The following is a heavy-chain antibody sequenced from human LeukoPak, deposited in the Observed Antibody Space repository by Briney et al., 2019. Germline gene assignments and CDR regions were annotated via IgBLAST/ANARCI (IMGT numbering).Heavy chain of an antibody. CDR1: GGSTSRYY. CDR3: ARAQYYYDSSGYRGRYYYGMDV. D-gene: IGHD3-22*01. CDR2: IYTSGST. V-gene: IGHV4-4*07. J-gene: IGHJ6*02. Sequence: SETLSLTCTVSGGSTSRYYWSWIRQPAGKGLEWIGRIYTSGSTNYNPSLKSRVTMSVDTSKNQFSLKLSSVTAADTAVYYCARAQYYYDSSGYRGRYYYGMDVWGQGTTVTVSS.